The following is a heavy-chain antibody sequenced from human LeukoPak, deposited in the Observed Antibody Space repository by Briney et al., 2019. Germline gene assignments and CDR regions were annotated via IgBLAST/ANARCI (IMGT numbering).Heavy chain of an antibody. J-gene: IGHJ4*02. CDR3: ATRRGKRGYSGYDSVGFDY. CDR1: GGTFSSYA. CDR2: IIPIFGTA. D-gene: IGHD5-12*01. Sequence: SVKVSCKASGGTFSSYAISWVRQAPGRGLEWMGGIIPIFGTANYAQKFQGRVTITADESTSTAYMELSSLRSEDTAVYYCATRRGKRGYSGYDSVGFDYWGQGTLVTVSS. V-gene: IGHV1-69*01.